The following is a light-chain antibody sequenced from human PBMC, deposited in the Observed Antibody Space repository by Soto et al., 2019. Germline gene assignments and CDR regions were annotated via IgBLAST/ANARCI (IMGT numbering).Light chain of an antibody. V-gene: IGLV1-47*01. CDR2: RNN. CDR1: SSNIGSNY. CDR3: AAWDDSFNWV. J-gene: IGLJ3*02. Sequence: QSVLTQPPSASGTPGQRVTISCSGSSSNIGSNYVYWYQQLPGTAPKLLIYRNNQQPSGVPDRFSGSKSGTSASLAISGLRSEDEADYYCAAWDDSFNWVFGGGTKLTVL.